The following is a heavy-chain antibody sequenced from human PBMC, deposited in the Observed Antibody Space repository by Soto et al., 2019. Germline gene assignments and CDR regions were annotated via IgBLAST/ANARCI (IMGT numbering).Heavy chain of an antibody. CDR3: ARDLFLDYGGPTGWFDP. Sequence: LSLTCTVSGGSISSGDYYWSWIRQPPGKGLEWIGYIYYTGSTYYNPSLKSRVTISVDTSKNQFSLRLSSVTAADTAVYYCARDLFLDYGGPTGWFDPWGQGTLVTVSS. CDR1: GGSISSGDYY. CDR2: IYYTGST. J-gene: IGHJ5*02. V-gene: IGHV4-30-4*01. D-gene: IGHD4-17*01.